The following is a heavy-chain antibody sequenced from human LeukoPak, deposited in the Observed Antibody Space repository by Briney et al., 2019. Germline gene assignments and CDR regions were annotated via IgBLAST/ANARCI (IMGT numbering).Heavy chain of an antibody. CDR3: TKDASYARENDNSGFFID. V-gene: IGHV3-23*01. CDR2: MSGGGDSD. D-gene: IGHD3-22*01. CDR1: GFTFTSYA. Sequence: GGSLRLSCAASGFTFTSYAMSWVRQTPGKGLEWVASMSGGGDSDYYADSVRGRFTVSRDKSKNTLYVQMNSLRADDTAVYYCTKDASYARENDNSGFFIDWGQGTLVTVSS. J-gene: IGHJ4*02.